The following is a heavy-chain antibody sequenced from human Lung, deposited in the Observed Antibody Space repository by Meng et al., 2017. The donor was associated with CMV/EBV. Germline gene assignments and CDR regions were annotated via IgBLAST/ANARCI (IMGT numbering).Heavy chain of an antibody. CDR2: MNPNSGNT. CDR1: GYTFTSYD. CDR3: ARGLNGGLRFLEWLLRPYYYGMDV. V-gene: IGHV1-8*01. J-gene: IGHJ6*04. Sequence: ASVXVSXKASGYTFTSYDINWVRQATGQGLEWMGWMNPNSGNTGYAQKFQGRVTMTRNTSISTAYMELSSLRSEDTAVYYCARGLNGGLRFLEWLLRPYYYGMDVWXKGTXVTVSS. D-gene: IGHD3-3*01.